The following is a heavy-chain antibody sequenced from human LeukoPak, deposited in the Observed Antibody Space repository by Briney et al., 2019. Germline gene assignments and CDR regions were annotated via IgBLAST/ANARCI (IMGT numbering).Heavy chain of an antibody. CDR3: ARVVWSRRAVGGPDSGYDYYYYYGMDV. J-gene: IGHJ6*02. CDR1: GFTFSSYS. Sequence: GGSLRLSCAASGFTFSSYSMNWVRQAPGKGLEWVSSISSSSSYIYYEDSVKGRFTISRDNAKNSLYLQMNSLRAEDTAVYYCARVVWSRRAVGGPDSGYDYYYYYGMDVWGQGTTVTVSS. CDR2: ISSSSSYI. D-gene: IGHD5-12*01. V-gene: IGHV3-21*01.